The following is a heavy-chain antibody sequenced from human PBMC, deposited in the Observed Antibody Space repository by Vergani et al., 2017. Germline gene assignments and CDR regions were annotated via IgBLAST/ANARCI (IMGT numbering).Heavy chain of an antibody. D-gene: IGHD6-13*01. Sequence: QVQLQESGPGLVKPSQTLSLSCTVSGGSVRTSIGYYWTWIRQPAGKTLEWIGEIFSSGTTNSNPSFKNRVTMSVDTSKNQFSLKLNSVTAADTDVYYCARGSRAEGGSGPDKWGQGTLVTVSS. J-gene: IGHJ4*02. CDR1: GGSVRTSIGYY. V-gene: IGHV4-61*02. CDR3: ARGSRAEGGSGPDK. CDR2: IFSSGTT.